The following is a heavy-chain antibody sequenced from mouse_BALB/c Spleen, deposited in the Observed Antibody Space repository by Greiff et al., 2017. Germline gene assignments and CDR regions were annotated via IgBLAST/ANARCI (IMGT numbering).Heavy chain of an antibody. CDR1: GFTFSNYW. D-gene: IGHD2-1*01. CDR3: VTVSFAY. Sequence: EVKLVESGGGLVQPGGSMKLSCVASGFTFSNYWMNWVRQSPEKGLEWVAEIRLKSNNYATHYAESVKGRFTISRDDSKSSVYLQMNNLRAEDTGIYYCVTVSFAYWGQGTLVTVSA. V-gene: IGHV6-6*02. CDR2: IRLKSNNYAT. J-gene: IGHJ3*01.